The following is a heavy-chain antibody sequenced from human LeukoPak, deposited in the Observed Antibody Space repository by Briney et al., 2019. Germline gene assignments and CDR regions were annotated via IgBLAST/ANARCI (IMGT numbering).Heavy chain of an antibody. CDR3: ARRYCSGGSCPFDY. V-gene: IGHV4-39*01. J-gene: IGHJ4*02. D-gene: IGHD2-15*01. CDR2: IYYSGST. CDR1: GGSISSSSYY. Sequence: MTSETLSLTCTVSGGSISSSSYYWGWIRQPPGKGLEWIGSIYYSGSTYYNSSLKSRVTISVDTSKNQFSLKLSSVTAADTAVYYCARRYCSGGSCPFDYWGQGTLVTVSS.